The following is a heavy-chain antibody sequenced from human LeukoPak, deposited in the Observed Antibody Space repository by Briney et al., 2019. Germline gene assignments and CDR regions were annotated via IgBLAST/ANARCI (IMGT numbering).Heavy chain of an antibody. CDR1: GYTFTDYY. J-gene: IGHJ4*02. D-gene: IGHD3-9*01. CDR2: INPKNGGT. CDR3: AREADILTGYYKY. V-gene: IGHV1-2*02. Sequence: ASVKVSCKASGYTFTDYYMHWVRQAPGQGLEWMGWINPKNGGTFYPQSFQGRITMTRDTSISTVYMELSSLLSADTAAYYCAREADILTGYYKYWGQGTLVTVSS.